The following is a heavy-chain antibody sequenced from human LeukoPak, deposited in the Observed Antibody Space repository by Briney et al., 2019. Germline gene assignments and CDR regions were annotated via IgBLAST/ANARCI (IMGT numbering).Heavy chain of an antibody. V-gene: IGHV4-59*01. J-gene: IGHJ5*02. CDR2: IYYSGST. CDR1: GGSISSYY. CDR3: ARGHVLRYFATEFDP. Sequence: PSETLSLTCTVPGGSISSYYWSWIRQPPGKGLEWIGYIYYSGSTNYNPSLKSRVTISVDTSKNQFSLKLSSVTAADTAVYYCARGHVLRYFATEFDPWGQGTLVTVSS. D-gene: IGHD3-9*01.